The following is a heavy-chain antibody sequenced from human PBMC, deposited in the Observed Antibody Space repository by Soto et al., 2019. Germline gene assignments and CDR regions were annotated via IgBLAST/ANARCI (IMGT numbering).Heavy chain of an antibody. V-gene: IGHV3-23*01. CDR1: GFTFSSYA. J-gene: IGHJ5*02. CDR2: ITDSGFST. D-gene: IGHD6-13*01. CDR3: AKELGKAATEPFDP. Sequence: EVQLLESGGGYVQRGGSLRLSCAASGFTFSSYAMSWVRQAPRKGLEWVSAITDSGFSTFYSDSVKGRFTISRDNSKNTRFLQMNSLRVEDTAVYYCAKELGKAATEPFDPWGQGTLVTVSS.